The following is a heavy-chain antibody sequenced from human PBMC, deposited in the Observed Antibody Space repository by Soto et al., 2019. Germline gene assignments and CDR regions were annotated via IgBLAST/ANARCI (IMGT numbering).Heavy chain of an antibody. CDR1: GGSVSSGNYY. CDR2: IYSSGST. Sequence: SETLSLTCIVSGGSVSSGNYYWNWIRQPPGKGLEWIGYIYSSGSTKYSPSLKSRVTISADTSKKQVSLNMRSVTSADTAVYYCARNYDSSGYYYYAMDVWGQGTTVTAP. V-gene: IGHV4-61*01. CDR3: ARNYDSSGYYYYAMDV. J-gene: IGHJ6*02. D-gene: IGHD3-22*01.